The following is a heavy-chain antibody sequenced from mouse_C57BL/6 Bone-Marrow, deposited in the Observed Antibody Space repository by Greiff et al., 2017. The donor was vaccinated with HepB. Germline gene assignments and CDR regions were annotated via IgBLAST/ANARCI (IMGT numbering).Heavy chain of an antibody. Sequence: EVKLVESGAELVRPGASVKLSCTASGFNIKDDYMHWVKQRPEQGLEWIGWIDPENGDTEYASKFQGKATITADTSSNTAYLQLSSLTSEDTAVYYCTLQLGNAMDYWGQGTSVTVSS. CDR3: TLQLGNAMDY. V-gene: IGHV14-4*01. D-gene: IGHD4-1*02. CDR2: IDPENGDT. CDR1: GFNIKDDY. J-gene: IGHJ4*01.